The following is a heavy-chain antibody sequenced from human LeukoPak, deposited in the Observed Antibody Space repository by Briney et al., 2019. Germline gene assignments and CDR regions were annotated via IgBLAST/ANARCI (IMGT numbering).Heavy chain of an antibody. J-gene: IGHJ5*02. CDR3: ARHRVTIFGVVFGEGKTNNWFDP. Sequence: SEALSLTCTVSGDSISSSSYYWAWIRQPPGKGLEWIGNIFYTGSTFYNPSLKSRVTLSVDTSKNQFSLKLSSVTAADTAVYYCARHRVTIFGVVFGEGKTNNWFDPWGQGTLVTVSS. V-gene: IGHV4-39*01. CDR2: IFYTGST. CDR1: GDSISSSSYY. D-gene: IGHD3-3*01.